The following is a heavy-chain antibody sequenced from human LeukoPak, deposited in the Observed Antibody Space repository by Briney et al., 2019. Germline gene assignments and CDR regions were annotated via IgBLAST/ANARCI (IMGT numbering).Heavy chain of an antibody. CDR3: ARGIGRQPQGY. Sequence: KPSETLSLTCAVSGGSISSGGYSWSWIRQPPGKGLEWIGYIYHSGSTYYNPSLKSRVTISVDRSKNQFSLKLSSVTAADTAVYYCARGIGRQPQGYWGQGTLVTVSS. CDR2: IYHSGST. J-gene: IGHJ4*02. V-gene: IGHV4-30-2*01. CDR1: GGSISSGGYS. D-gene: IGHD2/OR15-2a*01.